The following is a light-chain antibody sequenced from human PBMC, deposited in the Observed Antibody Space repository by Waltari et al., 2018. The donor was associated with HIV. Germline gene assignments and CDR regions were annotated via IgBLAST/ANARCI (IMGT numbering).Light chain of an antibody. V-gene: IGKV2-28*01. CDR3: MQALQTPLT. J-gene: IGKJ4*01. CDR2: LGS. Sequence: DIAMTQSPLSLPVNPGEPASISCMSSQSLLHSTGYNYLDWDLQKPGQSPQLLIYLGSNRASGVSDRFSGSGSGTDFTLKISRVESDDVGLYYCMQALQTPLTFGGGTKVEIK. CDR1: QSLLHSTGYNY.